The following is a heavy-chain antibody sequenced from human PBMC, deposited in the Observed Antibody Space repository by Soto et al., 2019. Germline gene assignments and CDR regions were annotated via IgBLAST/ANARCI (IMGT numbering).Heavy chain of an antibody. CDR2: IYYSGST. D-gene: IGHD1-20*01. CDR1: GGSISNNF. J-gene: IGHJ5*02. V-gene: IGHV4-59*01. Sequence: SETLSLTCSVSGGSISNNFWSWIRQPPGKALEWIGSIYYSGSTNYNPSLKTRVTILVDTSKNQFSLELSSVTAADTAVYFCARGPDNWSFFYDPWGQGTLVTVSS. CDR3: ARGPDNWSFFYDP.